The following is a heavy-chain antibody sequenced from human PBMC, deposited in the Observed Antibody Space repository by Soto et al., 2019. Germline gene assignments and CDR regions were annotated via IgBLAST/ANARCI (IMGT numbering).Heavy chain of an antibody. Sequence: ASVKVSCKASRYTFTSYDINWVRQATGQGLEWMGWMNPDSGNTAYAQKFQGRVTMTRNTSIATSYMELSSLRSEDTAVYYCARGALGHCSSTSCYVIDYWGQGTLVTVSS. D-gene: IGHD2-2*01. V-gene: IGHV1-8*01. J-gene: IGHJ4*02. CDR3: ARGALGHCSSTSCYVIDY. CDR2: MNPDSGNT. CDR1: RYTFTSYD.